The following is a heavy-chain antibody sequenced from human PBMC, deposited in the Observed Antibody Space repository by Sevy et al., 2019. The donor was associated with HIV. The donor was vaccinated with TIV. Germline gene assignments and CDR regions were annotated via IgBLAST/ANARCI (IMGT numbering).Heavy chain of an antibody. CDR1: GFALNSFA. J-gene: IGHJ4*02. V-gene: IGHV3-30*07. Sequence: GGSLRLSCAASGFALNSFAMHWVRQTPDKGLEWLAVLSYDAADTYYAASLKGRFSIFRDNSKNSFYLQRSSLGLEDTAVYYCAGAGVPSNYQEHPRLYFDFWGQGTLVTVSS. CDR2: LSYDAADT. D-gene: IGHD1-7*01. CDR3: AGAGVPSNYQEHPRLYFDF.